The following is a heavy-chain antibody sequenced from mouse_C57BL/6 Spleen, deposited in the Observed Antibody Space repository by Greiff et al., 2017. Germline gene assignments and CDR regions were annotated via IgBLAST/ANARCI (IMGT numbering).Heavy chain of an antibody. V-gene: IGHV1-82*01. CDR1: GYAFSSSW. CDR2: IYPGDGDT. Sequence: VQLVESGPELVKPGASVKISCKASGYAFSSSWMNWVKQRPGKGLEWIGRIYPGDGDTNYNGKFKGKATLTADKSSSTAYMQLSSLTSEDSAVYFCAREIYYSNYFYAMDYWGQGTSVTVSS. D-gene: IGHD2-5*01. J-gene: IGHJ4*01. CDR3: AREIYYSNYFYAMDY.